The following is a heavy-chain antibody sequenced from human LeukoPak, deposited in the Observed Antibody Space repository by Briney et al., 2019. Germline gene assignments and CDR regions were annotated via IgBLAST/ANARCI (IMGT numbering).Heavy chain of an antibody. J-gene: IGHJ5*02. Sequence: SETLSLTCTVSGGSISSYYWSWIRQPPGKGLEWIGYIYYSGSTNYNPSLKSRVTMSVDTSNNQFSLKLSSVTAADTAVYYCARDEPHRNYYDSSGYSGGNWFDPWGQGTLVTVSS. CDR2: IYYSGST. V-gene: IGHV4-59*12. D-gene: IGHD3-22*01. CDR3: ARDEPHRNYYDSSGYSGGNWFDP. CDR1: GGSISSYY.